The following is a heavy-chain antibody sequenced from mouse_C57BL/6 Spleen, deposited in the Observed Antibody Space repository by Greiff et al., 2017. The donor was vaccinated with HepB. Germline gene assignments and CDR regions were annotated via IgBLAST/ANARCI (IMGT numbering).Heavy chain of an antibody. CDR3: ARWGGSSFFDY. J-gene: IGHJ2*01. D-gene: IGHD1-1*01. CDR1: GYTFTSYW. Sequence: VQLQQPGAELVMPGASVKLSCKASGYTFTSYWMHWVKQRPGQGLEWIGEIDPSDSYTNYNQKFKGKSTLTVDKSSSTAYMQLSSLTSEDSAVYDCARWGGSSFFDYWGQGTTLTVSS. CDR2: IDPSDSYT. V-gene: IGHV1-69*01.